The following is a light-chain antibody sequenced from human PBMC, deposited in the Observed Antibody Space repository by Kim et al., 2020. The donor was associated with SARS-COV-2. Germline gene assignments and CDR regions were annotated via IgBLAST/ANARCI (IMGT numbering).Light chain of an antibody. CDR1: SSDFPFYNY. CDR2: EVT. CDR3: TSHAADNYV. Sequence: PGQSVTISCSGISSDFPFYNYVSWYQQHPGKAPKLIIYEVTKRPSGVPDRFSGSKSGNTASLTVSGLQAEDKADYFCTSHAADNYVFGTGTKVTVL. V-gene: IGLV2-8*01. J-gene: IGLJ1*01.